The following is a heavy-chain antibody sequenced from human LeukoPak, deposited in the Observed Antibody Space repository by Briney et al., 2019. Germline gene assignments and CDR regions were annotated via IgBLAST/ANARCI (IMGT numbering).Heavy chain of an antibody. CDR2: ISGSGGST. CDR1: GFTFSSYS. V-gene: IGHV3-23*01. Sequence: GGSLRLSCAASGFTFSSYSMNWVRQAPGKGLEWVSAISGSGGSTYYADSVKGRFTISRDNSKNTLYLQMNSLRAEDTAVYYCASNRYSSSSHFDYWGQGTLVTVSS. J-gene: IGHJ4*02. CDR3: ASNRYSSSSHFDY. D-gene: IGHD6-13*01.